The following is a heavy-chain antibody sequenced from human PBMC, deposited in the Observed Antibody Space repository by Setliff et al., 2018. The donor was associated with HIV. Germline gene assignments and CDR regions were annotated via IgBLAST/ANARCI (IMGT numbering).Heavy chain of an antibody. Sequence: ASVKVSCKVSGYTLTELSRRWERQAHGKGLEWMGSCDPKDGTTRYAQKFTCRVTMTEDTSTDTAYMELSSLRSEDTAVYYYVTGSAARPFDYWGQGTLVTVSS. D-gene: IGHD6-6*01. CDR2: CDPKDGTT. V-gene: IGHV1-24*01. CDR3: VTGSAARPFDY. CDR1: GYTLTELS. J-gene: IGHJ4*02.